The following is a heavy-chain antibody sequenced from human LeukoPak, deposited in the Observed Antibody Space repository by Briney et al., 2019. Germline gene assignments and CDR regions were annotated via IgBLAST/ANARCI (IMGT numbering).Heavy chain of an antibody. CDR2: IYTSGST. D-gene: IGHD6-13*01. CDR3: ARKSSSRDWFDP. Sequence: SETLSLTCTVSGGSISSYYWSWIRQPAGKGPEWIGRIYTSGSTNYNPSLKSRVTMSVDTSKNQFSLKLSSVTAADTAVYYCARKSSSRDWFDPWGQGTLVTVSS. J-gene: IGHJ5*02. V-gene: IGHV4-4*07. CDR1: GGSISSYY.